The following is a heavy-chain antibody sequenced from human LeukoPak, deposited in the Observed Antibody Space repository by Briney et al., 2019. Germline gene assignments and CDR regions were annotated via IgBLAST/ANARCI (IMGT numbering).Heavy chain of an antibody. V-gene: IGHV4-59*01. CDR3: ARGGTQLTFPV. D-gene: IGHD4/OR15-4a*01. CDR2: IYYSGSA. CDR1: GGSISSYY. J-gene: IGHJ4*02. Sequence: KTSETLSLTCTVSGGSISSYYWSWIRQPPGKGLEWIGYIYYSGSANYNPSLKSRVTISVDTSKNQFSLKLASVIAADTAVYYCARGGTQLTFPVWGQGTLVTVSS.